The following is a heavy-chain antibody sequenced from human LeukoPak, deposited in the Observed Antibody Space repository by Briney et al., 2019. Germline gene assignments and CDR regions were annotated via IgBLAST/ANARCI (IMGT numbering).Heavy chain of an antibody. Sequence: KSSETLSLTCTVSGGSISSSSYYWGWIRQPPGKGLEWIGNIYYTGSTYYNPSLKSRVTISVDTSKNQFSLKLGSVTAADTAVYYCARLYEGYCSGGSCYWFDPWGQGILVTVSS. D-gene: IGHD2-15*01. V-gene: IGHV4-39*01. J-gene: IGHJ5*02. CDR2: IYYTGST. CDR1: GGSISSSSYY. CDR3: ARLYEGYCSGGSCYWFDP.